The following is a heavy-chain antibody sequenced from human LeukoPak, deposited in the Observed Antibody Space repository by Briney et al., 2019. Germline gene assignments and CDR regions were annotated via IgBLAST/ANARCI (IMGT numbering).Heavy chain of an antibody. Sequence: VASVKVPCKASGGTFSSYAISWVRQAPGQGLEWMGGIIPIFGTANYAQKFQGRVTITADESTSTAYMELSSLRSEDTAVYYCAREVYCSSTSCDPDYWGQGTLVTVSS. J-gene: IGHJ4*02. CDR3: AREVYCSSTSCDPDY. V-gene: IGHV1-69*13. D-gene: IGHD2-2*01. CDR2: IIPIFGTA. CDR1: GGTFSSYA.